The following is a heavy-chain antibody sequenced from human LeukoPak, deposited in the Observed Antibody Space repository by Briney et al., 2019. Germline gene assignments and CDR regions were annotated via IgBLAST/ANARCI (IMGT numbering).Heavy chain of an antibody. Sequence: GASVKVSCKASGYTFTSYYLHWVRQAPGQGLEWMGVINPSAATTRYKEKFQGRVTMTRNTSISTAYMELSSLRSEDTAVYYCARGHSSGWYYFDYWGQGTLVTVSS. D-gene: IGHD6-19*01. CDR2: INPSAATT. J-gene: IGHJ4*02. CDR3: ARGHSSGWYYFDY. CDR1: GYTFTSYY. V-gene: IGHV1-46*01.